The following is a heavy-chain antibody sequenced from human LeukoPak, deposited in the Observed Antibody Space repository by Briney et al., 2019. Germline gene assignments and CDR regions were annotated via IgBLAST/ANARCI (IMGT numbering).Heavy chain of an antibody. CDR3: ASSQGYDFWSGYLLDY. D-gene: IGHD3-3*01. CDR1: GFTFDDYA. J-gene: IGHJ4*02. Sequence: GGSLRLSCAASGFTFDDYAMHWVRQAPGKGLEWVSLISWDSGSTYYADSVKGRFTISRDNSKNSLYLQMNSLRAEDTALYYCASSQGYDFWSGYLLDYWGQGTLVTVSS. CDR2: ISWDSGST. V-gene: IGHV3-43D*04.